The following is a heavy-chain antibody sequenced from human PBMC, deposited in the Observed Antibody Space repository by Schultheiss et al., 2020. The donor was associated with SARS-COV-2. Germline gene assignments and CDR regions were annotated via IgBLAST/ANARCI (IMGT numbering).Heavy chain of an antibody. D-gene: IGHD4-17*01. CDR3: ARGAMTTVSNFDY. CDR2: INHSGST. Sequence: SETLSLTCAVYGGSFSGYYWSWIRQPPGKGLEWIGEINHSGSTNYNPSLKSRVTISVDTSKNQFSLKLSSVTAADTAVYYCARGAMTTVSNFDYWGQGTLVTVSS. J-gene: IGHJ4*02. CDR1: GGSFSGYY. V-gene: IGHV4-34*01.